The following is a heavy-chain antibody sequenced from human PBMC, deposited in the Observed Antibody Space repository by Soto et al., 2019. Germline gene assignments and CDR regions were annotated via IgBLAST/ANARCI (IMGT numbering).Heavy chain of an antibody. V-gene: IGHV3-23*01. D-gene: IGHD3-3*01. CDR1: GFTFSSYA. CDR3: AKDSYTILELFDY. Sequence: GGSLRLSCAASGFTFSSYAMSWVRQAPGKGLEWVSTISGSGGSTYYADSVKGRFTISRDNSKNTLYLQMNSLRAEDTAIYYCAKDSYTILELFDYWGQGTLVTVSS. J-gene: IGHJ4*02. CDR2: ISGSGGST.